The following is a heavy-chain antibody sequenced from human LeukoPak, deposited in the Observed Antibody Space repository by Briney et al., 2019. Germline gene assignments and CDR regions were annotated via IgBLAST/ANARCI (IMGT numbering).Heavy chain of an antibody. CDR1: RYTFTSYD. Sequence: VASVKVSCKASRYTFTSYDINWVRQATGQGLEWMGWMNPNSGNTGYAQKFQGRVTMTRNTSISTAYMELSSLRSEDTAVYYCARSRTYYYDSSGYWGQGTLVTVSS. V-gene: IGHV1-8*01. CDR3: ARSRTYYYDSSGY. J-gene: IGHJ4*02. CDR2: MNPNSGNT. D-gene: IGHD3-22*01.